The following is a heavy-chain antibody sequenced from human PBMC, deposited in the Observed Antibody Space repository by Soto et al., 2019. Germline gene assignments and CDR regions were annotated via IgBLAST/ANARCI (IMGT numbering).Heavy chain of an antibody. CDR3: AKDGVVVSAAETSWFDP. Sequence: GGSLRLSCAASGFTFSSYWMHWVRQAPGKGLVWVSRINSDGSSTSYADSVKGRFTISRDNAKNTLYLQMNSLRAEDTAVYYCAKDGVVVSAAETSWFDPWGQGTLVTVSS. J-gene: IGHJ5*02. CDR1: GFTFSSYW. V-gene: IGHV3-74*01. CDR2: INSDGSST. D-gene: IGHD2-2*01.